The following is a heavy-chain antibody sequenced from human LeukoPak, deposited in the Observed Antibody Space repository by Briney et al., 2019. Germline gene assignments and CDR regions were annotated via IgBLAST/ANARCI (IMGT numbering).Heavy chain of an antibody. J-gene: IGHJ4*02. D-gene: IGHD6-19*01. Sequence: PSETLSLTCTVSGGSISSNSYYWGWIRQPQGKGREGIVSFYYSGSTYSNPSINSRVTISVNTSKNQFFLKIGSATAADTAVYYCARSVYSSGWYIDYWGQGTLVSVPS. CDR3: ARSVYSSGWYIDY. CDR2: FYYSGST. V-gene: IGHV4-39*01. CDR1: GGSISSNSYY.